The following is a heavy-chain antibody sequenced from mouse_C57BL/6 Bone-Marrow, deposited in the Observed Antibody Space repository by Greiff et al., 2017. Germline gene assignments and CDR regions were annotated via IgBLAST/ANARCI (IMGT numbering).Heavy chain of an antibody. CDR1: GYTFTSYW. CDR2: IDPSDSYT. J-gene: IGHJ4*01. D-gene: IGHD2-1*01. CDR3: ASAYGNYTYYAMDY. V-gene: IGHV1-69*01. Sequence: QVQLQQPGAELVMPGASVKLSCKASGYTFTSYWMHWVKQRPGQGLEWIGEIDPSDSYTNYNQKFKGKSTLTVDKSSSTAYMQLSSLTSADSAVYDFASAYGNYTYYAMDYWGQGTSVTVSS.